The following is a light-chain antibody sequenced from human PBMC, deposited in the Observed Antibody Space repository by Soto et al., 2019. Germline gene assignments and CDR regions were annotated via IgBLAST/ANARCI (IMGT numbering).Light chain of an antibody. CDR3: LQHNSYPQT. J-gene: IGKJ1*01. CDR1: HSISSY. V-gene: IGKV1-17*01. CDR2: AAS. Sequence: IQMTQSPSSLSASVGDRVTITCRASHSISSYLNWYQQKPGKAPKRLIYAASILQSGVPSRFSGSGSGTEFTLTISSLQPEDFAAYYCLQHNSYPQTFGQGTKVDIK.